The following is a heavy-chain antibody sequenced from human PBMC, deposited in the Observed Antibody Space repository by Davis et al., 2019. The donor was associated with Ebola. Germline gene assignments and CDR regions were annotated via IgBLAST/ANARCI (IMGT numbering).Heavy chain of an antibody. Sequence: SQTLSLTCAISGDSVSSNSAAWTWIRQSPSRGLEWLGRTYYRSKWYNDYAVSVKSRITINPDTSKNQFSLQLNSVTPEDTAVYYCARAVSYYYGSGSYSLNYGMDIWGQGTTVTVSS. D-gene: IGHD3-10*01. J-gene: IGHJ6*02. CDR3: ARAVSYYYGSGSYSLNYGMDI. V-gene: IGHV6-1*01. CDR1: GDSVSSNSAA. CDR2: TYYRSKWYN.